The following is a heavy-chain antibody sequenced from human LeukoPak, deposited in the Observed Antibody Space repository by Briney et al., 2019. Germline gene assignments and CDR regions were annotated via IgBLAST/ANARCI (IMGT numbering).Heavy chain of an antibody. CDR2: TNPSGGST. Sequence: ASVKVSCKASGYTFTSYYMHWVRQAPGQGLEWMGITNPSGGSTSYAKKFQGRVTMTRGTSTSTVYMELSSLRSEDTAVYYCAHAVEDAFDIWGQGTMVTVSS. J-gene: IGHJ3*02. D-gene: IGHD6-19*01. CDR3: AHAVEDAFDI. CDR1: GYTFTSYY. V-gene: IGHV1-46*01.